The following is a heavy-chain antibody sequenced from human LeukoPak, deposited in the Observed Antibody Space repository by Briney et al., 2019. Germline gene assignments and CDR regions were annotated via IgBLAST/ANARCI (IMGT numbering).Heavy chain of an antibody. Sequence: SETLSLTCAVSGNSVRSSSFYRGWIRQPPGKGLEWIGSIYYSGSAYYNPSLKSRVTISGDASRNQFSLRLSSVTAADTAVYYCVSTLRFLPYRRFDYWGQGTLVTVSS. CDR3: VSTLRFLPYRRFDY. CDR1: GNSVRSSSFY. D-gene: IGHD3-3*01. J-gene: IGHJ4*02. CDR2: IYYSGSA. V-gene: IGHV4-39*01.